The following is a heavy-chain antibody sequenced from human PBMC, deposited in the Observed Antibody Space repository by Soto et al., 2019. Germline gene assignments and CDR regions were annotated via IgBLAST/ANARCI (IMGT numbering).Heavy chain of an antibody. Sequence: GGSLRLSCAASGFTFSSYGMHWVRQAPGKGLEWVAVISYDGSNKYYADSVKGRFTISRDNSKNTLYLQMNSLRAEDTAVYYCAKDGTPRLGDYGVIYYYYMDVWGKGTTVTVSS. CDR3: AKDGTPRLGDYGVIYYYYMDV. CDR1: GFTFSSYG. D-gene: IGHD4-17*01. V-gene: IGHV3-30*18. CDR2: ISYDGSNK. J-gene: IGHJ6*03.